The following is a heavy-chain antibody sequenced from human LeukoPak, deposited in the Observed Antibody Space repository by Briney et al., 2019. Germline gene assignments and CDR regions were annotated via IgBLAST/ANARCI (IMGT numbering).Heavy chain of an antibody. CDR2: IRGNGDTT. D-gene: IGHD2-8*01. Sequence: PGASLRLSCAASGFTFSSYAMTWVRQAPGKGLEWVSAIRGNGDTTYHADSVKGRFTISRDNSKNTLYLQMNGLRAEDTAIYYCATSRHCTNGVCYWWVYFDYWGQGTLVTVSS. V-gene: IGHV3-23*01. CDR1: GFTFSSYA. CDR3: ATSRHCTNGVCYWWVYFDY. J-gene: IGHJ4*02.